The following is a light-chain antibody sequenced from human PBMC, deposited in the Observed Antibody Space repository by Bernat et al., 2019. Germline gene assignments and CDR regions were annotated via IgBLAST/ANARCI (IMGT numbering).Light chain of an antibody. V-gene: IGLV10-54*04. CDR1: SKNVGNQG. CDR3: SAWDSSLSAWV. CDR2: TNN. Sequence: QAGLTQPPSVSKGLRQTATLTCTGNSKNVGNQGAAWLQQHQGHPPKLLSYTNNNRPSGISERFSASRSGNTASLTITGLQPEDEADYYCSAWDSSLSAWVFGGGTKLTVL. J-gene: IGLJ3*02.